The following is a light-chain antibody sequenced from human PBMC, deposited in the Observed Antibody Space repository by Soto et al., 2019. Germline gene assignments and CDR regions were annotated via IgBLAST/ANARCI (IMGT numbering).Light chain of an antibody. CDR2: EGT. CDR1: SSDVGSYNL. Sequence: QSVLTQAAAVSACPGQSITIPCTGTSSDVGSYNLVSWFQQHPGKVPKLLIYEGTKRPSGLSDRFSGSKSGTTASLTISGLQAEDEAHYYCYSYAGENLYVFGTGTKVTVL. J-gene: IGLJ1*01. V-gene: IGLV2-23*01. CDR3: YSYAGENLYV.